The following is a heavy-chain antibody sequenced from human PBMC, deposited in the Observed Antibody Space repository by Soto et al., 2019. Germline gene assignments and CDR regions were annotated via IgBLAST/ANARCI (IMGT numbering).Heavy chain of an antibody. CDR3: TTYYYGSGSYSSYFDY. V-gene: IGHV3-15*01. CDR1: GFTFSSAW. D-gene: IGHD3-10*01. J-gene: IGHJ4*02. Sequence: GSLRLSCAASGFTFSSAWMSWVRQAPGKGLEWVGRIKSKTDGGTTDYAAPVKGRFTISRDDSKNTLYLQMNSLKTEDTAVYYCTTYYYGSGSYSSYFDYWGQGTLVTVSS. CDR2: IKSKTDGGTT.